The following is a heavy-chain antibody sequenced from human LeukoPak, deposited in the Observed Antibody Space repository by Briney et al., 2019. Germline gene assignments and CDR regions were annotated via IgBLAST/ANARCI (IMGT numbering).Heavy chain of an antibody. CDR3: ARQGSGWWGDEDY. CDR1: GGSISSYY. V-gene: IGHV4-59*08. Sequence: SETLSLTCTVSGGSISSYYWSWIRQPPGKGLEWIGYIYYSGGTNYNPSLKSRVTISVDTSKNQFSLKLSSVTAADTAVYYCARQGSGWWGDEDYWGQGTLVTVSS. D-gene: IGHD6-19*01. CDR2: IYYSGGT. J-gene: IGHJ4*02.